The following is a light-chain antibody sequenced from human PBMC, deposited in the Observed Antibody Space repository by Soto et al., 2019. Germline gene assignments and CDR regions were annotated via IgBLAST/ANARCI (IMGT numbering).Light chain of an antibody. CDR2: EVS. Sequence: QSALTQPASVSGSPGQSITISCTGTSSDVGSYNLVSWYQQHPGKAPKLMIYEVSKRPSGVSNRFSGSKSGNTASLTISGLQAEDEADYYCCSYAASSTNVVFGGETQRTVL. CDR1: SSDVGSYNL. CDR3: CSYAASSTNVV. V-gene: IGLV2-23*02. J-gene: IGLJ2*01.